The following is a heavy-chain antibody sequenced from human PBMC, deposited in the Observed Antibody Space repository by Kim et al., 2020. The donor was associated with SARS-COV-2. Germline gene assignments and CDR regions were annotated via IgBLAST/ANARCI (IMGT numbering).Heavy chain of an antibody. V-gene: IGHV4-34*01. D-gene: IGHD2-2*01. CDR2: INHSGST. CDR1: GGSFSGYY. J-gene: IGHJ4*02. CDR3: ARGIISLLGYCSSTSCSVSFDY. Sequence: SETLSLTCAVYGGSFSGYYWSWIRQPPGKGLEWIGEINHSGSTNYNPSLKSRVTISVDTSKNQFSLKLSSVTAADTAVYYCARGIISLLGYCSSTSCSVSFDYWGQGTLVTVSS.